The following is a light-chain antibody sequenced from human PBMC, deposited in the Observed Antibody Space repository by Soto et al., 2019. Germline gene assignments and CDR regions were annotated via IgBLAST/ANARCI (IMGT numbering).Light chain of an antibody. CDR1: QSISSY. V-gene: IGKV1-39*01. Sequence: DIQMTQSPSSLSASVGDRVTITCRASQSISSYLNWYQQKPGKAPKLLIYAASSFQSGVPSRFSGSRSGTDFTLTISSLQPEDFATYYCQQSYSTPFTFGQGTRLEMK. CDR3: QQSYSTPFT. CDR2: AAS. J-gene: IGKJ5*01.